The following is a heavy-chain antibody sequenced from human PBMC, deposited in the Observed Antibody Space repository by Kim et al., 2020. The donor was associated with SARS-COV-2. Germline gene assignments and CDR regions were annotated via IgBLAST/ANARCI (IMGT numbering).Heavy chain of an antibody. Sequence: ASVKVSCKASGYTFTNFDINWVRQATGQGLEWMGWMTPKSGKKGYAQKFQGRVTMTRDTSIGTAYMELSSLKSEDTAVYYCVRAETGFAEGCPIYYFDSWGQGTLVTVSS. J-gene: IGHJ4*02. CDR1: GYTFTNFD. D-gene: IGHD2-2*02. CDR3: VRAETGFAEGCPIYYFDS. CDR2: MTPKSGKK. V-gene: IGHV1-8*01.